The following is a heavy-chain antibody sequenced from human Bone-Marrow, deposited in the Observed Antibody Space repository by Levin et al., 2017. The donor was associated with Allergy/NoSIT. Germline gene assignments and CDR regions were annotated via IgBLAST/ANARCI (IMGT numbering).Heavy chain of an antibody. CDR2: ISSIATNI. CDR1: GFTFSDYY. CDR3: ARGADWFDP. J-gene: IGHJ5*02. Sequence: GESLKISFAASGFTFSDYYMTWIRQTPGKGLEWVSYISSIATNIYYADSVNGRFTISRDNAKNTLFLQMNSLRAEDTAVYYCARGADWFDPWGQGTLVTVSS. V-gene: IGHV3-11*01.